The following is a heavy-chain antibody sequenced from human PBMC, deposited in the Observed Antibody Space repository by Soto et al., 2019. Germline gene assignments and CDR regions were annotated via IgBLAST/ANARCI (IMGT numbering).Heavy chain of an antibody. Sequence: GGSLRLSCAASGFTFSSYWMHWVRQAPGKGLVWVSRINSDGSSTSYADSVKGRFTISRDNAKNTLYLQMNSLRAEDTAVYYCARDRVTMVRGVIINYYGMDVWGQGTTVTVSS. CDR2: INSDGSST. V-gene: IGHV3-74*01. CDR1: GFTFSSYW. J-gene: IGHJ6*02. CDR3: ARDRVTMVRGVIINYYGMDV. D-gene: IGHD3-10*01.